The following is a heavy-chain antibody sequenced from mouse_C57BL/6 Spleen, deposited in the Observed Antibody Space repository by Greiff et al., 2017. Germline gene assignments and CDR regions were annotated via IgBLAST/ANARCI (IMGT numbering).Heavy chain of an antibody. CDR2: IYPADGDT. D-gene: IGHD4-1*01. V-gene: IGHV1-82*01. CDR3: ARWEIQTIDFPLGYFDV. Sequence: VQLQQSGPELVKPGASVKISCKASGYAFSSSWMNWVKQRPGKGLEWIGRIYPADGDTNYNGKFKGKATLTADKSSSTAYMQLSSLTSEDAAVYFCARWEIQTIDFPLGYFDVWGTGTTGTGSS. CDR1: GYAFSSSW. J-gene: IGHJ1*03.